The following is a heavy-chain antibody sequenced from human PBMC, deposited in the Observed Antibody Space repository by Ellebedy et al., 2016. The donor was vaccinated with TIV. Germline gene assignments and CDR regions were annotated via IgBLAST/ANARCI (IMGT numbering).Heavy chain of an antibody. Sequence: MPGGSLRLSCTVSGGSISDYYWSWIRQPPGKGLEWIGYIYYSGSTNYNPSLKSRVTISVDTSKNQFSLKLSSVTDADTAVYYCARGWGTGGPEVYYLDYWGQGSLVTVSS. D-gene: IGHD3-16*01. CDR2: IYYSGST. CDR3: ARGWGTGGPEVYYLDY. J-gene: IGHJ4*02. V-gene: IGHV4-59*01. CDR1: GGSISDYY.